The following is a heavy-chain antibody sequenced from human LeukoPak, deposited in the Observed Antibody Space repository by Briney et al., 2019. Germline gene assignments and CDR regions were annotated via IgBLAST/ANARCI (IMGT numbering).Heavy chain of an antibody. J-gene: IGHJ4*02. V-gene: IGHV4-4*07. Sequence: SETLSLTCTVSGGSISSYYWSWIRQPAGKGLEWIGRIYTSGSTNYNPSLKSRVTMSVDTSKNQFSLKLSSVTAADTAVYYCAGGNDFWSGFRTYYFDYWGQGTLVTVSS. CDR1: GGSISSYY. D-gene: IGHD3-3*01. CDR3: AGGNDFWSGFRTYYFDY. CDR2: IYTSGST.